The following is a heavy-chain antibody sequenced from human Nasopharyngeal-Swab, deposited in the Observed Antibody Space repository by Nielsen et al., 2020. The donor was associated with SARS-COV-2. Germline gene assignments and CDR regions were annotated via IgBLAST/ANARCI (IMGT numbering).Heavy chain of an antibody. CDR1: GFTFSNYA. J-gene: IGHJ4*02. Sequence: GESLKISCAASGFTFSNYAMSWVRQAPGKGLEWVSAISGSGGSTYYADSVKGRFTISRDNSKNTLYLQMNSLRAEDTAVYYCATHAGWGFDYWGQGTLVTVSS. D-gene: IGHD6-19*01. CDR2: ISGSGGST. V-gene: IGHV3-23*01. CDR3: ATHAGWGFDY.